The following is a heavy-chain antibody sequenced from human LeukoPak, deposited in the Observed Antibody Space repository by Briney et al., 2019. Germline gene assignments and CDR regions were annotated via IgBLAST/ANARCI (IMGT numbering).Heavy chain of an antibody. D-gene: IGHD3-22*01. V-gene: IGHV3-30*01. CDR3: ARAPDSSGYYAPLDH. CDR2: IAYDGNNK. J-gene: IGHJ4*02. CDR1: GFTFSNHA. Sequence: GGSLRLSCAASGFTFSNHAMHWVRQAPGKGLEWVTVIAYDGNNKYYADSVKGRFTISRDNSKNTLYPQMNSLRTEDTAVFYCARAPDSSGYYAPLDHWGQGTLVTVSS.